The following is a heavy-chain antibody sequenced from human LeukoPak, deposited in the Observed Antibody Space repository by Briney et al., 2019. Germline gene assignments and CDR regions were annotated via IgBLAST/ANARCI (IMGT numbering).Heavy chain of an antibody. CDR3: AREDIVVVPAAIHYYYYYGMDV. J-gene: IGHJ6*02. CDR1: GFTVSSNY. V-gene: IGHV3-53*01. CDR2: IYSGGST. Sequence: GGSPRLSCAASGFTVSSNYMSWVRQAPGKGLEWVSVIYSGGSTYYADSVKGRFTISRDNSKNTLYLQMNSLRAEDTAVYYCAREDIVVVPAAIHYYYYYGMDVWGQGTTVTVSS. D-gene: IGHD2-2*02.